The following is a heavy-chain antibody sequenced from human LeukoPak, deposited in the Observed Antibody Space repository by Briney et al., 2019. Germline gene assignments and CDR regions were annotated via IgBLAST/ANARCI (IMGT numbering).Heavy chain of an antibody. V-gene: IGHV4-59*01. CDR3: ARARYYYDSSGYLYFDY. Sequence: SETLSLTCTVSGGSISGYYWSWIRQPPGKGLECVGYILYSGSTNYNPSLKSRVIISVDTSKNQFSLKLSSVTAADTAVYYCARARYYYDSSGYLYFDYWGQGTLVTVSS. CDR1: GGSISGYY. J-gene: IGHJ4*02. D-gene: IGHD3-22*01. CDR2: ILYSGST.